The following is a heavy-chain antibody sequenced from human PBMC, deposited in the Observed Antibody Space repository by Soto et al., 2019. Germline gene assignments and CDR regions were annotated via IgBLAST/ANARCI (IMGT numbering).Heavy chain of an antibody. Sequence: AVKVSCKASGGTFSSYAISWVRQAPGQGLEWMGGVIPIFGTANYAQKFQGRVTITADEATSTAYMELSSLRSEDTAVYYCARDCLARGENDYYYYRMHVWGHGTTGTV. CDR2: VIPIFGTA. CDR1: GGTFSSYA. D-gene: IGHD3-16*01. CDR3: ARDCLARGENDYYYYRMHV. V-gene: IGHV1-69*13. J-gene: IGHJ6*02.